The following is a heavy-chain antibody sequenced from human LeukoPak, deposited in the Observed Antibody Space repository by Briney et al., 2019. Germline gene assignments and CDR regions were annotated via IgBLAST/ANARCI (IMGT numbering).Heavy chain of an antibody. V-gene: IGHV1-46*01. Sequence: GSVKVSCTASGYTFTSYSMHWVRQAPGQGLEWVGIIKPSGSSTSYAQKFQGRVTMTRDKSTSTVYMDLSSLRSEDTAVYYCASGGNIAVAGTDVARLLPCDYWGQGTLVTVSS. CDR1: GYTFTSYS. CDR2: IKPSGSST. J-gene: IGHJ4*02. CDR3: ASGGNIAVAGTDVARLLPCDY. D-gene: IGHD6-19*01.